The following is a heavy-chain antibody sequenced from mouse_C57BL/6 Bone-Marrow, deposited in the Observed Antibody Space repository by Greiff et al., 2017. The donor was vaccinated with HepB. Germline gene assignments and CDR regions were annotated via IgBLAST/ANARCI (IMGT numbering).Heavy chain of an antibody. D-gene: IGHD3-2*02. CDR3: ARRGQLRLGAY. V-gene: IGHV1-81*01. CDR2: IYPRSGNT. CDR1: GYTFTSYG. Sequence: QVHVKQSGAELARPGASVKLSCKASGYTFTSYGISWVKQRTGQGLEWIGEIYPRSGNTYYNEKFKGKATLTADKSSSTAYMELRSLTSEDSAVYFCARRGQLRLGAYWGQGTLVTVSA. J-gene: IGHJ3*01.